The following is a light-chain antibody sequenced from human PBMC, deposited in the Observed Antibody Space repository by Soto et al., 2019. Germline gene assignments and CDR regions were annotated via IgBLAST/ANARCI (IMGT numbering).Light chain of an antibody. CDR1: TGVVTSAHY. CDR2: DAT. J-gene: IGLJ3*02. Sequence: QAVVTQEPSLTVSPGGTVTITCGSSTGVVTSAHYPYWFQQKPGQPPSTLIFDATNTLSCTPARFSGSLLGGKAALTLSGAQPEDEAEYPCLLYYGGAVVFGGGTKLTVL. CDR3: LLYYGGAVV. V-gene: IGLV7-46*01.